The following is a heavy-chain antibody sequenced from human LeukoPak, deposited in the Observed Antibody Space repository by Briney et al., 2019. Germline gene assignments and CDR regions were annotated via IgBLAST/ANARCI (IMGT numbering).Heavy chain of an antibody. CDR1: GFTVSRNY. CDR3: ARVSEGPAFDI. D-gene: IGHD3-3*01. Sequence: GGSLGLSCAASGFTVSRNYMSWVRQAPGKGLEWVSVIYSGGSTYYADSVKGRFTISRDNSKNTLYLQMNSLRAADTAVYYCARVSEGPAFDIWGQGTMVTVSS. J-gene: IGHJ3*02. CDR2: IYSGGST. V-gene: IGHV3-53*01.